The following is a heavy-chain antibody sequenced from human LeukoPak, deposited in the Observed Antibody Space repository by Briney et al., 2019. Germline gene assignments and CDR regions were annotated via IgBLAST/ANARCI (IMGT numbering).Heavy chain of an antibody. CDR1: GFTFGDYA. J-gene: IGHJ4*02. D-gene: IGHD3-3*01. V-gene: IGHV3-49*03. CDR3: TRGSDTIFGVARDGFDS. CDR2: IRGKAYGGTT. Sequence: GGSLRLSCTASGFTFGDYAMSWFRQAPGKGLEWVGFIRGKAYGGTTEYAASVKGRFTISRDDSEGTTYLQINSLNTEDTAVYYCTRGSDTIFGVARDGFDSWGQGTLVTVSS.